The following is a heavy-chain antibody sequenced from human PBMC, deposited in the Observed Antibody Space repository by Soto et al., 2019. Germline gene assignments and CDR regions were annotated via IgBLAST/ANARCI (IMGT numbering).Heavy chain of an antibody. CDR3: ARDSSGWYGDYYYGMDV. J-gene: IGHJ6*02. Sequence: QVQLVQSGAEVKKPGSSVKVSCKASGGTFSSYAISWVRQAPGQELEWMGGIIPIFGTANYAQKFQGRVTITADESTSTAYMELSSLRSEDTAVYYCARDSSGWYGDYYYGMDVWGQGTTVTVSS. CDR1: GGTFSSYA. CDR2: IIPIFGTA. V-gene: IGHV1-69*12. D-gene: IGHD6-19*01.